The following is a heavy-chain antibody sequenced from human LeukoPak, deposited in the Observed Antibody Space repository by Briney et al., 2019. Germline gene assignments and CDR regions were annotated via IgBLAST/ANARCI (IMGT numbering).Heavy chain of an antibody. CDR1: GDSISNGHYY. Sequence: SETLSLTCSVSGDSISNGHYYWGWIRQPPGKGLEWLATISSRGSTFYNPSLKSRVTTSVDTSKNQIPLNLSSVTASDTSLYYCARLNPLEHLFSFYFDSWGQGILATVSS. V-gene: IGHV4-39*01. D-gene: IGHD3-3*01. CDR3: ARLNPLEHLFSFYFDS. CDR2: ISSRGST. J-gene: IGHJ4*02.